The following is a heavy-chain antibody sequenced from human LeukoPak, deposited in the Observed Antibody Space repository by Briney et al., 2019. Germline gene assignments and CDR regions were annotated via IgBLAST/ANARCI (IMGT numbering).Heavy chain of an antibody. CDR2: INNDGSST. CDR1: GFTFSTYW. V-gene: IGHV3-74*01. Sequence: GGSLRLSCAASGFTFSTYWMQWVRQVPGKGLVWVSRINNDGSSTSYADSVKGRFTISRDNSKNTLYLQMNSLRAEDTAVYYCAKDRVGATERWGQGTLVTVSS. J-gene: IGHJ4*02. CDR3: AKDRVGATER. D-gene: IGHD1-26*01.